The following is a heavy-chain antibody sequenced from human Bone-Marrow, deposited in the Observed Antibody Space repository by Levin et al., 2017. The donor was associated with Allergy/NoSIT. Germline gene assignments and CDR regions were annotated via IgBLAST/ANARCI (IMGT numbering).Heavy chain of an antibody. CDR2: ISGSGGST. Sequence: LSLTCAASGFTFSSYAMSWVRQAPGKGLEWVSAISGSGGSTYYADSVKGRFTISRDNSKNTLYLQMNSLRAEDTAVYYCAKDPGIAAAGTPGGVYWGQGTLVTVSS. CDR1: GFTFSSYA. J-gene: IGHJ4*02. V-gene: IGHV3-23*01. CDR3: AKDPGIAAAGTPGGVY. D-gene: IGHD6-13*01.